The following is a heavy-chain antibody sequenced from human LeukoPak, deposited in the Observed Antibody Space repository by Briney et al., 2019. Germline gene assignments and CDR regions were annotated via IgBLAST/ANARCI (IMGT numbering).Heavy chain of an antibody. J-gene: IGHJ5*02. CDR1: GYTFTSYW. CDR2: IYPGDSDT. CDR3: ARRPIYYGSGSSRGDNWFDP. D-gene: IGHD3-10*01. Sequence: ASVKVSCKASGYTFTSYWIGWVRQMPGKGLEWMGIIYPGDSDTRYSPSFQGQVTISADKSISTAYLQWSSLKASDTAMYYCARRPIYYGSGSSRGDNWFDPWGQGTLVTVSS. V-gene: IGHV5-51*01.